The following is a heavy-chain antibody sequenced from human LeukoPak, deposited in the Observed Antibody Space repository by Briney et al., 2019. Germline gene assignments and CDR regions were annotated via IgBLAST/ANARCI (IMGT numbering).Heavy chain of an antibody. V-gene: IGHV5-51*01. CDR1: GYIFNIYW. D-gene: IGHD2-15*01. Sequence: HGESLKISCEGSGYIFNIYWIVWVRQMPGKGLEWMGIIYPGDSDTRNSPSFQGQVTISADKSISTAYLQWSSLKASDTAMYYCATTSQYCSGGSCYFDGFDIWGQGTMVTVSS. J-gene: IGHJ3*02. CDR3: ATTSQYCSGGSCYFDGFDI. CDR2: IYPGDSDT.